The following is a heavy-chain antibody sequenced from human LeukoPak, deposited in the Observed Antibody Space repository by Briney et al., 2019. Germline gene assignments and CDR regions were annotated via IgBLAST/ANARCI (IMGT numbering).Heavy chain of an antibody. D-gene: IGHD3-22*01. V-gene: IGHV3-15*01. CDR3: TTGYYYDSSFDY. CDR1: GFTFSNAW. Sequence: GGSLRLSCAASGFTFSNAWMSWVRQAPGKGLEWVGRIKSKTDGGTTDYAAPVKGRFTISRVDSKNTLYLQMNSLKTEDTAVYYCTTGYYYDSSFDYWGQGTLVTVSS. J-gene: IGHJ4*02. CDR2: IKSKTDGGTT.